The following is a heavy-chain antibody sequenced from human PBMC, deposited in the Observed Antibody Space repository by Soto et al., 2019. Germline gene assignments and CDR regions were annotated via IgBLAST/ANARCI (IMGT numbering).Heavy chain of an antibody. Sequence: QVHLVQSGAEVKKPGASVKVSCKGSGYTFTTYGITWVQQAPGQGLEWMGWISAHNGNTNYAQKLQGRVTVTRDTSASTAYMELRSLRSDDTAVYYGARGRYGDYWGQGALVTVSS. D-gene: IGHD1-1*01. CDR1: GYTFTTYG. V-gene: IGHV1-18*01. J-gene: IGHJ4*02. CDR3: ARGRYGDY. CDR2: ISAHNGNT.